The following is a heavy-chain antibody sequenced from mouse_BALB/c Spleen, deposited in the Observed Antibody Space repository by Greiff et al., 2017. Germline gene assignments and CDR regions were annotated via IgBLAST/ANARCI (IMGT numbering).Heavy chain of an antibody. D-gene: IGHD2-3*01. V-gene: IGHV5-9-4*01. CDR2: ISSGGSYT. CDR3: ARDLDGYYAMDY. CDR1: GFTFSSYA. Sequence: EVKVVESGGGLVKPGGSLKLSCAASGFTFSSYAMSWVRQSPEKRLEWVAEISSGGSYTYYPDTVTGRFTISRDNAKNTLYLEMSSLRSEDTAMYYCARDLDGYYAMDYWGQGTSVTVSS. J-gene: IGHJ4*01.